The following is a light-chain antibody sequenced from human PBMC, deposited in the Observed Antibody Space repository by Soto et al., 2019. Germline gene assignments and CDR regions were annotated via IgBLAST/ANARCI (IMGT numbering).Light chain of an antibody. CDR3: QQRSAWPIT. J-gene: IGKJ5*01. CDR1: QSVSNY. Sequence: EIWLTQSPAPLFLSPGERATLSCRASQSVSNYLAWYNQKPGQAPRLLIYDASNRAPGIPARFSGSGSGTDFTLTISSLEPEDSAVYYCQQRSAWPITFGQGTRLEIK. CDR2: DAS. V-gene: IGKV3-11*01.